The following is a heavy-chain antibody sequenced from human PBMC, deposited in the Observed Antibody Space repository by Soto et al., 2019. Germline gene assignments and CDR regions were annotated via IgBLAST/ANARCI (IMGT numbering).Heavy chain of an antibody. J-gene: IGHJ6*02. D-gene: IGHD3-3*01. CDR2: ISGSGGST. V-gene: IGHV3-23*01. Sequence: GGSLRLSCAASGFTFSSYAMSWVRQAPGEGLGWGSAISGSGGSTYYADSVKGRFTISRDNSKNTLYLQMNSLRAEDTAVYYCASRLDVLRFLEWLPPGYYYGMDVWGQGTTVTVSS. CDR3: ASRLDVLRFLEWLPPGYYYGMDV. CDR1: GFTFSSYA.